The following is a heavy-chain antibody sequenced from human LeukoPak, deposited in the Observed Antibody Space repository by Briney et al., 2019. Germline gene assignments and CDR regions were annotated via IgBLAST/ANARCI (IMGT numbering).Heavy chain of an antibody. D-gene: IGHD5-24*01. CDR1: GGSLSSYY. Sequence: SETLSLICTVSGGSLSSYYWSWIRQPPGKGLEWIGDIYYSGSTNYNPSLKSRVTISVDTSKNQFSLKLSSVTAADTAVYYCARVRGQMATTYFDYWGQGTLVTVSS. V-gene: IGHV4-59*01. J-gene: IGHJ4*02. CDR2: IYYSGST. CDR3: ARVRGQMATTYFDY.